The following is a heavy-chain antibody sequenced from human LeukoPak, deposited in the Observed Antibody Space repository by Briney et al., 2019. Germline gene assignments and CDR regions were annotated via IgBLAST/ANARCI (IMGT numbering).Heavy chain of an antibody. V-gene: IGHV3-9*01. CDR1: GFTFDDYA. D-gene: IGHD1-26*01. Sequence: GGSLRLSCAASGFTFDDYAMHWVRQAPGKGLGWVSGISWNSGSIGYADSVKGRFTISRDNAKNSLYLQMNSLRAEDTALYYCAKALVGATVWCFDYWGQGTLVTVSS. CDR3: AKALVGATVWCFDY. CDR2: ISWNSGSI. J-gene: IGHJ4*02.